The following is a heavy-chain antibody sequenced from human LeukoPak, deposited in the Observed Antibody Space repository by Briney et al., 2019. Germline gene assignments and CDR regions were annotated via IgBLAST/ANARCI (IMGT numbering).Heavy chain of an antibody. D-gene: IGHD3-10*01. J-gene: IGHJ4*02. CDR1: GFTFSSYA. V-gene: IGHV3-30-3*01. CDR3: AKGVYGSRSTSFADF. Sequence: GGSLRLSCAASGFTFSSYAMHWVRQAPGKGLEWVAVISYDGSNKYYADSVKGRFTISRDNSKNTLYLQMNSLRAEDTAVYYCAKGVYGSRSTSFADFWGQGTLVTVSS. CDR2: ISYDGSNK.